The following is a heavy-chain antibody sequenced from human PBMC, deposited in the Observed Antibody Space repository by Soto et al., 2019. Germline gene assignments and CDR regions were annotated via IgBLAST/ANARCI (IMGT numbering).Heavy chain of an antibody. Sequence: QVQLVESGGGVVQPGRSLRLSCAASGFTFSSYAMHWVRQAPGKGLEWVAVISYDGSNKHYADSVKGRFTISRDNSKNTLYLQMNSLRAEDTAVYYCARDEGGRTGGVGAFDIWGQGTMVTVSS. D-gene: IGHD2-8*02. CDR3: ARDEGGRTGGVGAFDI. V-gene: IGHV3-30-3*01. J-gene: IGHJ3*02. CDR1: GFTFSSYA. CDR2: ISYDGSNK.